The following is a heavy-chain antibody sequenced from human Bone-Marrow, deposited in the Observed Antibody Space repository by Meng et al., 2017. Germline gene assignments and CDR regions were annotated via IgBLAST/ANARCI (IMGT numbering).Heavy chain of an antibody. CDR3: AREASSSSWYYYGMGV. CDR1: GFTFSSYA. V-gene: IGHV3-30*01. J-gene: IGHJ6*02. CDR2: ISYDGSNK. Sequence: GGSLRLSCAASGFTFSSYAMHWVRQAPGKGLEWVAVISYDGSNKYYADSVKGRFTISRDNSKNTLYLQMNSLRAEDTAVYYCAREASSSSWYYYGMGVWGQGTTVTVSS. D-gene: IGHD6-13*01.